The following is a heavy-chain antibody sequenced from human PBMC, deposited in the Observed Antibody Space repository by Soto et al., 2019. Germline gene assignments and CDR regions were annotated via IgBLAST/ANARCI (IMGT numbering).Heavy chain of an antibody. V-gene: IGHV3-64D*06. CDR1: GFTFSRYA. D-gene: IGHD3-22*01. Sequence: PGGSLRLSCSASGFTFSRYAMYWVRQAPGKGLEYVSAISNNGGRTQYADSVKGRFTISRDNSKNTLYLQLSSLRAEDTALYYCVKSPQSYYDSSGFDSWGQGTVVTVSS. J-gene: IGHJ4*01. CDR2: ISNNGGRT. CDR3: VKSPQSYYDSSGFDS.